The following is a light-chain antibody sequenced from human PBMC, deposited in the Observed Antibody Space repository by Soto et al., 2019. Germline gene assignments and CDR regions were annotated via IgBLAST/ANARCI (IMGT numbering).Light chain of an antibody. Sequence: EIVWTKSPGTLSFSPGERATLSCRASQSVSSSYLAWYQQKPGQAPRLLIYNASSRATGIADRFSGSVSWTDSTLIISRAAPEHFAVYYCQQYGSAHRRFGQGTKVDIK. CDR3: QQYGSAHRR. V-gene: IGKV3-20*01. J-gene: IGKJ1*01. CDR1: QSVSSSY. CDR2: NAS.